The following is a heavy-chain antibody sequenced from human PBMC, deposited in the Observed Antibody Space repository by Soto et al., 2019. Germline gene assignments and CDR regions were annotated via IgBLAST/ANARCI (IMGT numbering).Heavy chain of an antibody. V-gene: IGHV1-69*13. CDR2: IIPIFGTA. CDR1: GGTFSSYA. Sequence: SVKVSCKASGGTFSSYAISWVRQAPGQGLGWMGGIIPIFGTANYAQKFQGRVTITADESTSTAYMELSSLRSEDTAVYYCARDRRDSSAWFDPWGQGTLVTVSS. D-gene: IGHD3-10*01. J-gene: IGHJ5*02. CDR3: ARDRRDSSAWFDP.